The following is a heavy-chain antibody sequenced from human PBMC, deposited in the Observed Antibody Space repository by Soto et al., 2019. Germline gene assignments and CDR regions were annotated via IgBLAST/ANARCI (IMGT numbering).Heavy chain of an antibody. Sequence: SETLSLTCTVSGGSISSSSYYWGWIRQPPGKGLEWIGSIYYSGSTYYNPSLKSRVTISVDTSKNQFSLKLSSVTAADTAVYYCASRAGSIAAAGYGMDVWGQGTTVTVSS. CDR1: GGSISSSSYY. V-gene: IGHV4-39*01. CDR2: IYYSGST. CDR3: ASRAGSIAAAGYGMDV. D-gene: IGHD6-13*01. J-gene: IGHJ6*02.